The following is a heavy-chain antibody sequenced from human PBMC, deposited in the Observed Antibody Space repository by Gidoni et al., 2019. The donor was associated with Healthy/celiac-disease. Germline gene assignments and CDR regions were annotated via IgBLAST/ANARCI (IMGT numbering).Heavy chain of an antibody. D-gene: IGHD3-10*01. CDR2: IYPGDSDT. Sequence: EVQLVQSGAEVKKPGESLKISCKGSGSSFTSYWIGWVRQMPGKGLEWMGIIYPGDSDTRYSPSFQGQVTISADKSISTAYLQWSSLKASDTAMYYCARLSSYYGSGSNGMDVWGQGTTVTVSS. V-gene: IGHV5-51*03. CDR3: ARLSSYYGSGSNGMDV. CDR1: GSSFTSYW. J-gene: IGHJ6*02.